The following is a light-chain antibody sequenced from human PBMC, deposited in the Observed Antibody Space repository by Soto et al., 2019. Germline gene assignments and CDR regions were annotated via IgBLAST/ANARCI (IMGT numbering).Light chain of an antibody. CDR3: QQYNSWPWT. CDR1: QSISDT. J-gene: IGKJ1*01. Sequence: EIVMTQSPATLSVSPGGRATLSCRASQSISDTLAWYQQKPGQAPRLLIHGASTRATGFPARFSGSGSGTDFTLTISSLQSEDFAVYYCQQYNSWPWTFGQGTKVEIK. CDR2: GAS. V-gene: IGKV3-15*01.